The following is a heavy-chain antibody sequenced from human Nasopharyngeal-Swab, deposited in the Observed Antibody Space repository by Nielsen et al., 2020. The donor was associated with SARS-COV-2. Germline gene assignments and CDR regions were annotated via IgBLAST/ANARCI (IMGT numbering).Heavy chain of an antibody. Sequence: GGSLRLSCAASGFTFSSYAMSWVRQAPGKGLEWVSAISGSGGSTYYADSVKGRFTTSRDNSKNTLYLQMNSLRAEDTAVYYCAKGSLGIVGAMGRLDYWGQGTLVTVSS. CDR2: ISGSGGST. CDR1: GFTFSSYA. J-gene: IGHJ4*02. D-gene: IGHD1-26*01. V-gene: IGHV3-23*01. CDR3: AKGSLGIVGAMGRLDY.